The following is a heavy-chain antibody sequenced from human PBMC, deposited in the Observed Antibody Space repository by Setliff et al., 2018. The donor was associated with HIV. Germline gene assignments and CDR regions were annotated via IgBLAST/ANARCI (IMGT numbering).Heavy chain of an antibody. CDR3: ARGARGYSYG. V-gene: IGHV3-7*01. CDR1: GFTFSSYW. Sequence: GGSLRLSCAASGFTFSSYWMIWVRQAPGKGLEWVASINQDESEKKYVESLKGRFTISRDNANNSLYLQMNSLRAEDTAVYYCARGARGYSYGWGQGTLVTVS. J-gene: IGHJ4*02. D-gene: IGHD5-18*01. CDR2: INQDESEK.